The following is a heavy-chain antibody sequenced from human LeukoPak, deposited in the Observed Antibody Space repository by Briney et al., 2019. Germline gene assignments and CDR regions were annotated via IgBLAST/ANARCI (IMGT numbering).Heavy chain of an antibody. Sequence: GGSLRLSCAASGFTFSSHSMNWVRQAPGKGLEWVSSIGSSSSYIYYADSVKGRFTISRDNAKNSLYLQMNSLRAEDTAVYYCARDPHHLGDFWSGYHYFDYWGQGTLVTVSS. J-gene: IGHJ4*02. CDR2: IGSSSSYI. D-gene: IGHD3-3*01. CDR3: ARDPHHLGDFWSGYHYFDY. CDR1: GFTFSSHS. V-gene: IGHV3-21*01.